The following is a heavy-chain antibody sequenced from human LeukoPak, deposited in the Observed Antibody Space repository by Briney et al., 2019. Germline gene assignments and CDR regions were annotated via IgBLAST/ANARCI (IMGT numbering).Heavy chain of an antibody. Sequence: QPGGSLRLSCAAPGFTFSSYGMHWVRQAPGKGLEWVAVIWYDGSNKYYADSVKGRFTISRDNSKNTLYLQMNSLRAEDTAVYYCARDPCSGGSCLDYWGQGTLVTVSS. V-gene: IGHV3-33*01. D-gene: IGHD2-15*01. CDR1: GFTFSSYG. J-gene: IGHJ4*02. CDR3: ARDPCSGGSCLDY. CDR2: IWYDGSNK.